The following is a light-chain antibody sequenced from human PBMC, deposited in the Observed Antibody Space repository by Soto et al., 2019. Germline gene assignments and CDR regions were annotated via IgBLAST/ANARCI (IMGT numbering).Light chain of an antibody. CDR3: ATWDGSLI. CDR1: SSNIGGNY. CDR2: RNN. V-gene: IGLV1-47*01. Sequence: QAVVTQPPSVSGAPGQTVTISCSGSSSNIGGNYVHWYQQVPGSAPKLLIYRNNLRPAGVPERFSGSKSGTSASLDIRGLRSEDETDYYCATWDGSLIFGGGTKVTVL. J-gene: IGLJ2*01.